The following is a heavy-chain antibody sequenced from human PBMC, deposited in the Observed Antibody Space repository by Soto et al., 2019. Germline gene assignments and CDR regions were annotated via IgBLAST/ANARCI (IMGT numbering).Heavy chain of an antibody. D-gene: IGHD3-10*01. Sequence: SETLSLTCSVSGGSISSNSYSWGWIRQPPGKGLEWIGTLYSNRDTYYNPSLKSRVTISADTSQNQFSLKLSSVTAADTAVYYCARPPKGGDYYYGMDVWGQGTTVTVPS. CDR3: ARPPKGGDYYYGMDV. J-gene: IGHJ6*02. CDR2: LYSNRDT. V-gene: IGHV4-39*01. CDR1: GGSISSNSYS.